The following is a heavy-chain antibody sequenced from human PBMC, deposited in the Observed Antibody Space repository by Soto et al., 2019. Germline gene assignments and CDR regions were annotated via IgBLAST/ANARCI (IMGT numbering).Heavy chain of an antibody. V-gene: IGHV4-39*01. CDR1: GGSISSINNY. CDR2: LYYSDYT. J-gene: IGHJ6*02. D-gene: IGHD3-9*01. CDR3: ARHLYYDISPGYLRPYHYYGMDV. Sequence: SETLSLTCSVSGGSISSINNYWGWIRQPPGKGLEWIGSLYYSDYTDSNPSLRSRVTISVDTSKNQFSLKLTSVTAADTAVYYCARHLYYDISPGYLRPYHYYGMDVWGQGTTVTVSS.